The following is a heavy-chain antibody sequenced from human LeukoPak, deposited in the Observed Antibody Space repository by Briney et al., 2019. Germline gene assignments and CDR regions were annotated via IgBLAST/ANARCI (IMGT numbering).Heavy chain of an antibody. V-gene: IGHV1-3*01. Sequence: INAGNGNTKYSQKFQGRVTITRDTSASTAYMELSSLRSEDTAVYYCARAWVTFGGVTSLDYWGQGTLVTVSS. CDR3: ARAWVTFGGVTSLDY. J-gene: IGHJ4*02. CDR2: INAGNGNT. D-gene: IGHD3-16*01.